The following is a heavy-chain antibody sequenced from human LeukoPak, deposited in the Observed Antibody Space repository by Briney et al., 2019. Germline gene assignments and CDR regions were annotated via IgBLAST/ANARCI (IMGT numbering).Heavy chain of an antibody. CDR2: IYPRDGST. Sequence: ASVKVSCKASGYAFTSNYIHWVRQAPGQGLEWMGMIYPRDGSTSYAQKFQGRVTVTRDTSTSTVHMELSGLRSEDTAVYYCARDGLGYCTNGVCLNWFDPWGQGTLVTVSS. D-gene: IGHD2-8*01. V-gene: IGHV1-46*01. CDR1: GYAFTSNY. CDR3: ARDGLGYCTNGVCLNWFDP. J-gene: IGHJ5*02.